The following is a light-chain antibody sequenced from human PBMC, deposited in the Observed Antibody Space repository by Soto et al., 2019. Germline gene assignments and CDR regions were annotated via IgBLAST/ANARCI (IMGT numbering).Light chain of an antibody. Sequence: QCVLTQPRSVSGSPGQSVTISCTGTSVDVGGYNYVYWYQQHPGKAPKLMIYDVNKRPSGVPDRFSGSKSGNTASLTISGLQAEDEADYYCCSYAGSYTVVFGGGTQLTDL. CDR1: SVDVGGYNY. J-gene: IGLJ2*01. CDR2: DVN. CDR3: CSYAGSYTVV. V-gene: IGLV2-11*01.